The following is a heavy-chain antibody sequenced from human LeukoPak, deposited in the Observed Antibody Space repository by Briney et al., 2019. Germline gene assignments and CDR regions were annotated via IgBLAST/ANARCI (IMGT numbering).Heavy chain of an antibody. CDR2: SDDGRSK. D-gene: IGHD4-17*01. V-gene: IGHV3-30*18. CDR1: GFSFISYG. Sequence: GGSLRLSCAASGFSFISYGMHWVRQAPGKGLEWVGVSDDGRSKDYADSVKGRFTISRDNSKDTLYLQMNSLRDEDTAVYYCAKRPSDYGDYVSYFDYWGQGTLVTVSS. J-gene: IGHJ4*02. CDR3: AKRPSDYGDYVSYFDY.